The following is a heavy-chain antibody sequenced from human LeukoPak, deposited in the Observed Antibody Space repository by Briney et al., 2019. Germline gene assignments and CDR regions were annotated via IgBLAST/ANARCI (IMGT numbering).Heavy chain of an antibody. CDR2: ISSSGGHII. J-gene: IGHJ4*02. CDR1: GYTFRDYY. CDR3: ARDEGTPWFWFDY. Sequence: GGSLRLSCAASGYTFRDYYMSWIRQAPGKGLEWISCISSSGGHIIYYADSVKGRFTISRDNAKNSLYLQMNSLRAEDTAVYYCARDEGTPWFWFDYWGQGTLVTVSS. D-gene: IGHD3-22*01. V-gene: IGHV3-11*04.